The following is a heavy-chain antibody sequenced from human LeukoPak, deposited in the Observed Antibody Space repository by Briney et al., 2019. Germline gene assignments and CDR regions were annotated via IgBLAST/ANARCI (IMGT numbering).Heavy chain of an antibody. CDR1: GFTFSSYW. J-gene: IGHJ4*02. D-gene: IGHD2-8*01. CDR2: IKQDGSEK. V-gene: IGHV3-7*01. CDR3: ARDPGRPYCTNGVCFYYFDY. Sequence: GGSLRLSCAASGFTFSSYWMSWVRQAPGKGLEWAANIKQDGSEKYYVDSVKGRFTISRDNAKNSLYLQMNSLRAEDTAVYYCARDPGRPYCTNGVCFYYFDYWGQGTLVTVSS.